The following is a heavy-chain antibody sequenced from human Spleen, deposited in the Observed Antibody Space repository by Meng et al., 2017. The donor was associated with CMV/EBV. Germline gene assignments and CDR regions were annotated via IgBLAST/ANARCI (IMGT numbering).Heavy chain of an antibody. D-gene: IGHD3-3*01. Sequence: GGSLRLSCAASGFNFANYAMTWIRQAPGKGLEWVSTITPGVRTHYADSVKGRFIISRDNAKNSLYLQMNSLRAEDTAVYYCARDVGKGNYDFWSGHYGDAFDIWGQGTMVTVSS. J-gene: IGHJ3*02. CDR2: ITPGVRT. V-gene: IGHV3-69-1*01. CDR1: GFNFANYA. CDR3: ARDVGKGNYDFWSGHYGDAFDI.